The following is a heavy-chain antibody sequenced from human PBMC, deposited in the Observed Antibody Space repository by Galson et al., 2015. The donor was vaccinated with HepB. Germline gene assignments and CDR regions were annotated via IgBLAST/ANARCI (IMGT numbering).Heavy chain of an antibody. CDR2: ISYDGSNK. V-gene: IGHV3-30-3*01. D-gene: IGHD2-2*02. Sequence: SLRLSCAASGFTFSSYAMHWVRQAPGKGLEWVAVISYDGSNKYYADSVKGRFTISRDNSKNTLYLQMNSLRAEDTAVYYCASSIGYCSSTSCYRNAFDIWGQGTMVTVSS. J-gene: IGHJ3*02. CDR3: ASSIGYCSSTSCYRNAFDI. CDR1: GFTFSSYA.